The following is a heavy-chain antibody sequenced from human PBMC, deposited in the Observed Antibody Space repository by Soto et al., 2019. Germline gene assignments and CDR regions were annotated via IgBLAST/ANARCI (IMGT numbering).Heavy chain of an antibody. CDR3: ANRPRYYHMDV. CDR2: ISGSDGGT. J-gene: IGHJ6*02. V-gene: IGHV3-23*01. CDR1: GFTFSSYA. Sequence: GGSLRLSCAASGFTFSSYAMTWVRQAPGKGLEWVATISGSDGGTYYADSAKDRFTISRDNSKNTLYLQMNNLRAEDTAVYYCANRPRYYHMDVWGQGTTVTVAS.